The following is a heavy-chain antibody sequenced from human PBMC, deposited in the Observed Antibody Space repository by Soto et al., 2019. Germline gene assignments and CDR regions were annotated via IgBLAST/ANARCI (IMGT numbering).Heavy chain of an antibody. D-gene: IGHD3-16*01. V-gene: IGHV1-18*01. CDR3: AMVDVYVTPSPQDV. CDR2: INTYNGNT. Sequence: QVQLVQSGAEVKNPGASVKVSCKASGYTFTRYGIGWARQAPGQGLEWMGWINTYNGNTNYAQNVQGRITLTTETSTSTAYMELRSQRSNDTAIYYCAMVDVYVTPSPQDVWGQGTTVIVSS. J-gene: IGHJ6*02. CDR1: GYTFTRYG.